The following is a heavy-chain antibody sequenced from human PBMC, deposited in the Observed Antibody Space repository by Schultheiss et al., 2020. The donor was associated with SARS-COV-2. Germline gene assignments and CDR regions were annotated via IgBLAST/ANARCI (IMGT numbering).Heavy chain of an antibody. V-gene: IGHV3-30*07. J-gene: IGHJ4*02. Sequence: GGSLRLSCAASGFTFSSYAMHWVRQAPGKGLEWVAVISYDGSNKYYADSVKGRFTISRDNSKNTLYLQMNSLKTEDTAVYYCTRFRPRFGRDYWGQGTLVTVSS. CDR3: TRFRPRFGRDY. D-gene: IGHD3-10*01. CDR1: GFTFSSYA. CDR2: ISYDGSNK.